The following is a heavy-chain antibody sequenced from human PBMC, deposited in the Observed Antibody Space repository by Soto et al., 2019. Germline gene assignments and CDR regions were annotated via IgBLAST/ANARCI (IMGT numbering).Heavy chain of an antibody. CDR1: GFPLSTYG. J-gene: IGHJ6*02. CDR2: ITGTGGNT. V-gene: IGHV3-23*01. Sequence: RLSCAASGFPLSTYGMTWVRPAPGKGLEWVSAITGTGGNTYYVDSVKGRFTSSRDNSKNMLYLQMNSLRVEDTAVYYCARIRGYWYGLDVWGQGTTVTVSS. CDR3: ARIRGYWYGLDV.